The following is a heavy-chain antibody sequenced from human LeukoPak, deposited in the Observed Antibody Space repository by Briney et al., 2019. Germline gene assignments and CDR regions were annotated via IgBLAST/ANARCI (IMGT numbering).Heavy chain of an antibody. CDR3: TRGTMIVVVIPYFDY. V-gene: IGHV1-2*02. Sequence: ASVRVSCKASGYTFTGYYMHWVRQAPGQGLEWMGWINPNSGGTNYAQKFQGRVTMTRDTSISTAYMELSRLRSDDTAVYYCTRGTMIVVVIPYFDYWGQGTLVTVSS. D-gene: IGHD3-22*01. J-gene: IGHJ4*02. CDR2: INPNSGGT. CDR1: GYTFTGYY.